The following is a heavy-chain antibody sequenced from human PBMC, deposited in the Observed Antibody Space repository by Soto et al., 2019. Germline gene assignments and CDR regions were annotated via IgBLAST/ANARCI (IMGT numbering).Heavy chain of an antibody. CDR3: TRGGDPYKTGH. D-gene: IGHD3-9*01. V-gene: IGHV4-34*01. CDR2: INHSGST. CDR1: GGSFSGYY. Sequence: PSETLSLTCAVFGGSFSGYYWNWIRQPPGKGLEWIGEINHSGSTNYYSSLKSRVTMSVDTSKNQFSLKLTSVNAADTAIYYCTRGGDPYKTGHWGQGTLVTVSS. J-gene: IGHJ4*02.